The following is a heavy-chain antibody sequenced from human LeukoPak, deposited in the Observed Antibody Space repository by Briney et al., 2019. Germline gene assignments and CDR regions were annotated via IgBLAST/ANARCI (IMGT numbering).Heavy chain of an antibody. CDR2: FSSGGSA. V-gene: IGHV4-39*07. Sequence: SETLSLTCIVPGGSISSSSYYWAWIRQSPGKGLEWIGTFSSGGSAYYNPSLTSRVSISKDTSDNQFSLRLYSVTAADTAVYYCARKQTGTMYDIWGQGTQVTVSS. D-gene: IGHD1-7*01. CDR1: GGSISSSSYY. CDR3: ARKQTGTMYDI. J-gene: IGHJ4*02.